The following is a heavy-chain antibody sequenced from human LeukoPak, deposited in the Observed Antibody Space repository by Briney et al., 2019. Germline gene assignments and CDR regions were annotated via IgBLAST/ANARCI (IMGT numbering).Heavy chain of an antibody. J-gene: IGHJ6*03. V-gene: IGHV3-21*01. CDR3: ARTDGQGSSGWYHYYYYYMDV. D-gene: IGHD6-19*01. CDR2: ISSSSYI. Sequence: GGFLRLSCAASGFTFSSYSMNWVRQAPGKGLEWVSSISSSSYIYYADSVKGRFTISRDNAKNSLYLQMNSLRAEDTAVYYCARTDGQGSSGWYHYYYYYMDVWGKGTTVTVSS. CDR1: GFTFSSYS.